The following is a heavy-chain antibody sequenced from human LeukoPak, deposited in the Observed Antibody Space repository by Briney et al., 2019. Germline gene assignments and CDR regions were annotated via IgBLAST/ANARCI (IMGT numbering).Heavy chain of an antibody. J-gene: IGHJ5*02. V-gene: IGHV1-2*02. CDR3: ARYARAYYDFWSGSNWFDP. Sequence: ASVKVSCKASGYTFTGYYMHWVRQAPGQGLEWMGWINPNSGGTNYAQKFQGRVTMTRDTSISTAYMELSRLRSDDTAVYYCARYARAYYDFWSGSNWFDPWGQGTLVTVSS. CDR2: INPNSGGT. CDR1: GYTFTGYY. D-gene: IGHD3-3*01.